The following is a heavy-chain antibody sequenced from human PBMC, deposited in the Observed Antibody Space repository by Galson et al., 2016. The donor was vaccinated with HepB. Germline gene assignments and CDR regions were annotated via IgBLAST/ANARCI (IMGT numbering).Heavy chain of an antibody. D-gene: IGHD1-26*01. CDR1: GFTFTSHN. Sequence: SLRLSCAASGFTFTSHNMAWVRQAPGKGLEWVSSTDDAIATLWYADSVRGRFNISRDIPKNTVYLQMLTLRAEDTAVYYCARHSAFGARFYFDLWGQGTLVTVSS. J-gene: IGHJ4*02. CDR3: ARHSAFGARFYFDL. V-gene: IGHV3-23*01. CDR2: TDDAIATL.